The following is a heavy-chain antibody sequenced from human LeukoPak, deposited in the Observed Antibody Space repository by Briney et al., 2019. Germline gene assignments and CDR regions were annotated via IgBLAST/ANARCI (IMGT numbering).Heavy chain of an antibody. CDR2: IYYSGST. CDR3: ASYGGSSGNFDY. D-gene: IGHD6-19*01. V-gene: IGHV4-59*01. Sequence: SETLSLTCTVSGGSISSYYWSWIRQPPGKGLEWIGYIYYSGSTNYNPSLKSRVTISVDTSKNQFSLKLSSVTAADTAVYYFASYGGSSGNFDYWGQGTLVTVSS. CDR1: GGSISSYY. J-gene: IGHJ4*02.